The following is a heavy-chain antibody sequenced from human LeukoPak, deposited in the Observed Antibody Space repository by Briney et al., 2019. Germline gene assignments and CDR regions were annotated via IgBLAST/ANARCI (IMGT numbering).Heavy chain of an antibody. CDR2: IYYSGST. Sequence: PSETLSLTCTVSGGSISSYYWSWIRQPPGKGLEWIGYIYYSGSTNYNPSLKSRLTISVDTSKNQFSLKLSSVTAADAAVYYCARTTEAHSWRTRYYDYYMDVWGKGTTVAVSS. J-gene: IGHJ6*03. CDR3: ARTTEAHSWRTRYYDYYMDV. D-gene: IGHD6-13*01. V-gene: IGHV4-59*01. CDR1: GGSISSYY.